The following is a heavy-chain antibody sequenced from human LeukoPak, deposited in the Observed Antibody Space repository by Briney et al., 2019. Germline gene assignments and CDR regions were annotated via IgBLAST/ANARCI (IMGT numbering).Heavy chain of an antibody. J-gene: IGHJ4*02. CDR3: AGLYVERRCFDC. V-gene: IGHV3-7*01. Sequence: GGSLRLSCAASGFTFSTYWMTWVRQAPGKGLEWVANIKQDGSEKYYVGSVKGRFTISRDNAKNSLYLQMTSLRAEDTAVYYCAGLYVERRCFDCWGQGTLVTVSS. CDR1: GFTFSTYW. CDR2: IKQDGSEK. D-gene: IGHD1-1*01.